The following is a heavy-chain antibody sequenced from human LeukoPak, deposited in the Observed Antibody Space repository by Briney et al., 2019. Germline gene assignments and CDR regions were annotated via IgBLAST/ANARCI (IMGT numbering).Heavy chain of an antibody. CDR2: ISSSSSYI. J-gene: IGHJ3*02. CDR3: AREGDSSSYSWFAFDI. CDR1: GFTFSSYS. D-gene: IGHD6-13*01. V-gene: IGHV3-21*01. Sequence: PGGSLRLPCAASGFTFSSYSMNWVRQAPGKGLEWVSSISSSSSYIYYADSVKGRFTISRDNAKNSLYLQMNSLRAEDTAVYYCAREGDSSSYSWFAFDIWGQGTMVTVSS.